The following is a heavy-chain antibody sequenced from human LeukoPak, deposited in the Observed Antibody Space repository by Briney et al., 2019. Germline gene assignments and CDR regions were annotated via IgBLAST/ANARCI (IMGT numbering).Heavy chain of an antibody. CDR2: ISSDGSNK. CDR3: ARDLRKGRYFDY. Sequence: GGSLRLSCAASGFTFSTYGMHWVRQAPGKGLGWVALISSDGSNKDYADSVKGRFTISRDNSKNTLYVQMDSLRAEDTAVYYCARDLRKGRYFDYWGQGTLVTVSS. J-gene: IGHJ4*02. D-gene: IGHD3-10*01. V-gene: IGHV3-30*03. CDR1: GFTFSTYG.